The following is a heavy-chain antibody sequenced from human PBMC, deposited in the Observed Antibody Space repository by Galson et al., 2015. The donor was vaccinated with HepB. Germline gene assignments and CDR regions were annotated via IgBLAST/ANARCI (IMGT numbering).Heavy chain of an antibody. CDR2: ISGDADTA. CDR3: AKGSNETCYSVTDH. CDR1: GFAFINPA. V-gene: IGHV3-23*01. Sequence: SLRLSCAASGFAFINPAMTWVRQAPGKGLEWVSDISGDADTAYYADSVKGRFTISRDNSKNTLYLQMNSLRAEDTAIYYCAKGSNETCYSVTDHWGQGTLGVDSS. D-gene: IGHD2-15*01. J-gene: IGHJ5*02.